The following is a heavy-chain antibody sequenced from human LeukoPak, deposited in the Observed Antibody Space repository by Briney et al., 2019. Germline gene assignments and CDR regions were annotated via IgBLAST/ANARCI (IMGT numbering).Heavy chain of an antibody. J-gene: IGHJ6*02. D-gene: IGHD4-17*01. CDR3: ARLVMTTVTQHYYYGMDV. V-gene: IGHV1-18*01. Sequence: ASVKVSCKASGYTFTSYGISWVRQAPGQGLEWMGWISAYNGNTDYAQKLQGRVTMTTDTSTSTAYMELRSLGSDDTAVYYCARLVMTTVTQHYYYGMDVWGQGTTVTVSS. CDR2: ISAYNGNT. CDR1: GYTFTSYG.